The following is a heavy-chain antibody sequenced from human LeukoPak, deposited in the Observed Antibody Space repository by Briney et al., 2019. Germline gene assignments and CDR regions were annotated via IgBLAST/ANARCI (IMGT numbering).Heavy chain of an antibody. CDR1: GGSISSYY. J-gene: IGHJ3*02. CDR2: IYYSGST. CDR3: ARAAAGLGAFDI. D-gene: IGHD6-13*01. Sequence: PSETLSLTCTVSGGSISSYYWSWIRQPPGKGLEWIGYIYYSGSTNYNPSLKSRVTISVDTSKNQFSLKLSSVTAADTAVYYCARAAAGLGAFDIWGQGTMVTVSS. V-gene: IGHV4-59*01.